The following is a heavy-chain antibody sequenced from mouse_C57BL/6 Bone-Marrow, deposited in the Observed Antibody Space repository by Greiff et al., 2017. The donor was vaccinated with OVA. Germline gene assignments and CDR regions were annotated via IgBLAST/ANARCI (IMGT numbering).Heavy chain of an antibody. Sequence: QVQLQQSGAELARPGASVKLSCKASGYTFTSYGISWVKQRTGQGLEWIGEIYPRSGNTYYNEKLKGKATLTADKSSSTAYMELRSLTSEDSAVYFCASYYGSSYHYYAMDYWGQGTSVTVSS. CDR3: ASYYGSSYHYYAMDY. D-gene: IGHD1-1*01. CDR2: IYPRSGNT. CDR1: GYTFTSYG. V-gene: IGHV1-81*01. J-gene: IGHJ4*01.